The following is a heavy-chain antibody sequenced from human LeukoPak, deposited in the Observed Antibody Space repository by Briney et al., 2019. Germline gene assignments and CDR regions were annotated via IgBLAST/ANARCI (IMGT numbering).Heavy chain of an antibody. J-gene: IGHJ4*02. Sequence: PSETLSLTCTVSGGSISSYYWSWIRQPPGKGLEWIGEINHSGSTNYNPSLKSRVTISVDTSKNQFSLKLSSVTAADTAVYYCARGTYYYGSGSYPQYYFDYWGQGTLVTVSS. CDR2: INHSGST. CDR1: GGSISSYY. V-gene: IGHV4-34*01. CDR3: ARGTYYYGSGSYPQYYFDY. D-gene: IGHD3-10*01.